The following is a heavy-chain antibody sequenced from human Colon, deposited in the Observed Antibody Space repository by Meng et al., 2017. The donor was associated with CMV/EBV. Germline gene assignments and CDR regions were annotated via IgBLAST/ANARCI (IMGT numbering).Heavy chain of an antibody. V-gene: IGHV3-23*01. CDR1: LNFVNYD. J-gene: IGHJ5*01. CDR3: VKGDYDSNGYRRYNWFDP. D-gene: IGHD3-22*01. CDR2: SSGSGGTT. Sequence: LNFVNYDMNWVRQAPGKGLEWVCSSSGSGGTTDYADAVKGRFTVSRDNSKNTLFLQMDSLRADDTAVYYCVKGDYDSNGYRRYNWFDPWGQGTLVTVSS.